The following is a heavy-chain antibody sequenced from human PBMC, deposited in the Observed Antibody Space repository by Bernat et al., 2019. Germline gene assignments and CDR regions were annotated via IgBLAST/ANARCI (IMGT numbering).Heavy chain of an antibody. CDR2: IWYDGSNK. D-gene: IGHD2-8*02. CDR3: ARTRGYCTGGVCYPDAFDI. J-gene: IGHJ3*02. CDR1: GFTFSSYG. Sequence: QVQLVESGAGVVQPGRSLRLSCAASGFTFSSYGMHWVRQAPGKGLEWVAVIWYDGSNKYYADSVKGRFTISRDNSKNTLYLQMNSLRAEDTAVYYCARTRGYCTGGVCYPDAFDIWGQGTMVTVSS. V-gene: IGHV3-33*01.